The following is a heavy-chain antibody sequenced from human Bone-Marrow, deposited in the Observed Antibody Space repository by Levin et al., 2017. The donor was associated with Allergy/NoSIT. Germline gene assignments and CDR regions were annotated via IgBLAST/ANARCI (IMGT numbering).Heavy chain of an antibody. V-gene: IGHV3-74*01. CDR2: IKPDGTGA. J-gene: IGHJ5*02. CDR1: GFMFSNFW. D-gene: IGHD7-27*01. CDR3: TNSLTGEAS. Sequence: PGESLKISCAASGFMFSNFWMHWVRQVPGKGLMFVTTIKPDGTGANYADSVKGRFTISRDNSKNTLFLEMSGLRVEDTGVYYCTNSLTGEASWGRGTLVTVSS.